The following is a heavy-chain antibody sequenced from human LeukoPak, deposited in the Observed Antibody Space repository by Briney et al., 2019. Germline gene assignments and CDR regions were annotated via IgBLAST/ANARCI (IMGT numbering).Heavy chain of an antibody. CDR2: TYYRSKWYS. V-gene: IGHV6-1*01. CDR1: GDSVSSSTAA. J-gene: IGHJ4*02. CDR3: TRYPTGWYLDY. Sequence: SQTLSLTCALSGDSVSSSTAAWNWVRQSPSSGLEWLGRTYYRSKWYSDYAVSVRSRITINPDTSKNQFSLQLSSVTPEDTAVYYCTRYPTGWYLDYWGQGTLVTVSS. D-gene: IGHD6-19*01.